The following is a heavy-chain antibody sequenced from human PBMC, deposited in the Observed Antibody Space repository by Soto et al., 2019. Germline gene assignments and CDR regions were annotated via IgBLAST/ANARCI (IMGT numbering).Heavy chain of an antibody. V-gene: IGHV4-34*01. CDR1: GGSFSGYY. J-gene: IGHJ5*02. CDR2: IDHSGST. CDR3: ARAYRSGWYWFDT. D-gene: IGHD6-19*01. Sequence: SETLSLTCVVHGGSFSGYYWSWIRQPPGKGLEWIGEIDHSGSTNYNPSLRGRVTISVDTSKNQFSLRLNSVTAADTAVYYCARAYRSGWYWFDTWGQGTLVTVSS.